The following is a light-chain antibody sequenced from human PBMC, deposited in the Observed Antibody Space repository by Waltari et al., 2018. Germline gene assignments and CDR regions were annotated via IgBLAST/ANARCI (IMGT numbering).Light chain of an antibody. J-gene: IGKJ4*01. CDR1: QSVSSN. CDR3: QQYNNWPPLT. CDR2: GAS. V-gene: IGKV3-15*01. Sequence: EIVMTQSPATLSVSPGERATLSCRASQSVSSNLAWYQQKPGQAPSLLNYGASTRATGIPARFSGSGSGTEFTLTISSLQSEDFAVYYCQQYNNWPPLTFGGGTKVEIK.